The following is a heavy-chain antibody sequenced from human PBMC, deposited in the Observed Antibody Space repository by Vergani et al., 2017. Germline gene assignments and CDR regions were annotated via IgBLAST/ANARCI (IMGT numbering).Heavy chain of an antibody. CDR1: GFTFSSYD. V-gene: IGHV3-33*01. CDR2: IWYDGSNK. J-gene: IGHJ4*02. Sequence: QVQLVESGGGVVQPGRSLRLSCAASGFTFSSYDMHWVRQAPGKGLEWVAVIWYDGSNKYYADSVKGRFTISRDNSKNTLYLQMNSLRAEDTAVYYCARVRDIQLWYVDYWGQGTLVTVSS. D-gene: IGHD5-18*01. CDR3: ARVRDIQLWYVDY.